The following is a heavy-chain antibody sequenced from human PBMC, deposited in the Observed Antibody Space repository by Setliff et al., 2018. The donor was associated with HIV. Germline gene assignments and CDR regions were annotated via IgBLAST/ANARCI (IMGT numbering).Heavy chain of an antibody. V-gene: IGHV1-2*06. J-gene: IGHJ3*01. D-gene: IGHD3-10*01. CDR1: GYTFTDFY. CDR3: ATDGSDWFGDAFGV. Sequence: ASVKVSCKASGYTFTDFYIHWVRQAPGQGLEWIGRINPKSGVADYLKKFQGRGTMTTYTSTNTAHMEMTGLTSEDTAVYYCATDGSDWFGDAFGVWGQGTLVTVSS. CDR2: INPKSGVA.